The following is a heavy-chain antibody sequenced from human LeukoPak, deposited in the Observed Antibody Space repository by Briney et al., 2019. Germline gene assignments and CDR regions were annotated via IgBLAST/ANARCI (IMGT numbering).Heavy chain of an antibody. V-gene: IGHV3-30*02. CDR2: IRYDGSDK. Sequence: GGSLRLSCAASGFIFTDYGMHWVRQAPGKGLEWLTFIRYDGSDKYYADSVKGRFTISRDNSKNTLYLQMNSLRAEDTAVYYCARVDAGWFDPWGQGTLVTVSS. CDR3: ARVDAGWFDP. CDR1: GFIFTDYG. J-gene: IGHJ5*02.